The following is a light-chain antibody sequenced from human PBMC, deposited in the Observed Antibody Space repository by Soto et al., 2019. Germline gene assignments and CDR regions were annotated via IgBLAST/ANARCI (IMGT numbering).Light chain of an antibody. CDR2: GVT. CDR1: SSDVGAYNY. CDR3: FSHKRGDSHV. Sequence: QSVLTQPASVSGSPGQSITISCTGTSSDVGAYNYVSWYQQYPGKAPKHIIYGVTNRPSGVSNRFSGSKTGNTASLTISGLQAEDEAYYYCFSHKRGDSHVFGTGTKVTVL. V-gene: IGLV2-14*01. J-gene: IGLJ1*01.